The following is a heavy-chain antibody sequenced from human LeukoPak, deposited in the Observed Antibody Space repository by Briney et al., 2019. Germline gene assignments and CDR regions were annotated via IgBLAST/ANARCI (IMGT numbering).Heavy chain of an antibody. Sequence: SETLSLTCAVSGGSFSGYYWTWIRQPPGKGLEWIGEINHSGGTNYNPSLKSRVTISVDTSKNQFSLKLSSVTAADTAVYYCARGPTTMVRGVIITPIGYFDLWGRGTLVTVSS. J-gene: IGHJ2*01. D-gene: IGHD3-10*01. CDR1: GGSFSGYY. CDR2: INHSGGT. CDR3: ARGPTTMVRGVIITPIGYFDL. V-gene: IGHV4-34*01.